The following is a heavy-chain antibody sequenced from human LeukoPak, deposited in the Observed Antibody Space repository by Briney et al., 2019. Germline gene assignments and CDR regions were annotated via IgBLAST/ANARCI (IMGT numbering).Heavy chain of an antibody. D-gene: IGHD2-2*01. V-gene: IGHV4-39*07. CDR1: GGSISSSSYY. CDR3: ASVIVVVPAAEYYSDSSGYERQYYFDY. J-gene: IGHJ4*02. CDR2: IYYSGST. Sequence: SETLSLTCTVSGGSISSSSYYWGWIRQPPGKGLEWIGSIYYSGSTYYNPSLRSRVTISVDTSKNQFSLKLSSVTAADTAVYYCASVIVVVPAAEYYSDSSGYERQYYFDYWGQGTLVTVSS.